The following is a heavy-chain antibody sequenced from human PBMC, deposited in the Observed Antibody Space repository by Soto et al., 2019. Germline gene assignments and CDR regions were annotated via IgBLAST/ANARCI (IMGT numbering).Heavy chain of an antibody. CDR1: GFTFSSYA. V-gene: IGHV3-23*01. CDR3: AKGFRDIVVVPAAMLDY. CDR2: ISGSGGST. D-gene: IGHD2-2*01. Sequence: EVQLLESGGGLVQPGGSLRLSCAASGFTFSSYAMSWVRQAPGKGLEWVSAISGSGGSTYYADSVKGRFTISRDNSKNTLYLQMNSLRAEDTAVYYCAKGFRDIVVVPAAMLDYWGQGTLVTVSS. J-gene: IGHJ4*02.